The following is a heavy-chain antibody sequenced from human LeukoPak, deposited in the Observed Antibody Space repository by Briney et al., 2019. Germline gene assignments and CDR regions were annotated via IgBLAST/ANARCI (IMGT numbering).Heavy chain of an antibody. D-gene: IGHD4-11*01. J-gene: IGHJ6*03. Sequence: GASVKVSCKASGYTFTSYYMHWVRQAPGQGLEWMGIINPSGGSTSYAQKFQGRVTMTRDTSTSTVYMELSSLRSEDTAVYYCARGSGRGYSNYELYYYYYMDVWGKGTTVTVSS. CDR1: GYTFTSYY. V-gene: IGHV1-46*01. CDR2: INPSGGST. CDR3: ARGSGRGYSNYELYYYYYMDV.